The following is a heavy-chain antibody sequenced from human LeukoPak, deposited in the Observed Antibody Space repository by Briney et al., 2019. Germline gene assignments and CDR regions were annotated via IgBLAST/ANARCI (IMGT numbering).Heavy chain of an antibody. CDR2: ISFGGDNK. V-gene: IGHV3-23*01. Sequence: QAGGSLRLSCAASGFTFNKYAMNWVRQAPGKGLQWVSVISFGGDNKYYADSVKGRFTLSRDNSKNSLYLQMNSLRAEDTAVYYCARRDSDGYNHPDYWGQGTLVTVSS. CDR3: ARRDSDGYNHPDY. CDR1: GFTFNKYA. D-gene: IGHD5-24*01. J-gene: IGHJ4*02.